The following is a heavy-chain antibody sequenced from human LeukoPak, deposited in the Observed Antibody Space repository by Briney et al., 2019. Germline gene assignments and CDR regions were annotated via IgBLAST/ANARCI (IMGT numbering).Heavy chain of an antibody. V-gene: IGHV4-34*01. CDR3: ARVPVGDYYYYYMDV. D-gene: IGHD3-16*01. CDR1: GESFSGYY. J-gene: IGHJ6*03. Sequence: SETLSLTCAVYGESFSGYYWSWIRQPPGKGLEWIGEINHSGSTNYNPSLKSRVTISVDTSKNQFSLKPSSVTAADTAVYYCARVPVGDYYYYYMDVWGKGTTVTVSS. CDR2: INHSGST.